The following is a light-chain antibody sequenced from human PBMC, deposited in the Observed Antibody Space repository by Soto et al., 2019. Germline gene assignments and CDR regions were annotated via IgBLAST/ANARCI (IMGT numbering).Light chain of an antibody. V-gene: IGKV3-15*01. Sequence: EIVMTHSPATLSVSPGERDTLSCRASQSVSNNLAWYQQKPGQAPRLLIYGASTRATAIPARFSDSGSGTQYTLTISSIQSEDFAVYFCQQYDNWPYSFDQGTKLVIK. CDR2: GAS. J-gene: IGKJ2*01. CDR3: QQYDNWPYS. CDR1: QSVSNN.